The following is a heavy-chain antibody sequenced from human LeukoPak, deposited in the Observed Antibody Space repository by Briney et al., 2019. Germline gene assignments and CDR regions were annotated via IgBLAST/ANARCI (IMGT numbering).Heavy chain of an antibody. J-gene: IGHJ4*02. CDR3: ARLSDSYAYN. CDR2: IYPGDSDT. D-gene: IGHD5-18*01. V-gene: IGHV5-51*01. Sequence: GESLKISFKGPGYRFTSYWIGWVRQMPGKGLEWMGIIYPGDSDTRYSPSFQGQVTISADKSISTAYLQWSSLKASDTAMYYCARLSDSYAYNWGQGTLVTVSS. CDR1: GYRFTSYW.